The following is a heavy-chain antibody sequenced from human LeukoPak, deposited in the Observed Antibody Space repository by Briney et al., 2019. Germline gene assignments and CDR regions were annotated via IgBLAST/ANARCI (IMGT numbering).Heavy chain of an antibody. CDR1: GYTFTTYY. CDR3: ATDGAGDYLNH. V-gene: IGHV1-46*01. J-gene: IGHJ4*02. CDR2: FNPSGGGT. D-gene: IGHD4-17*01. Sequence: GASVKVSCRASGYTFTTYYMHWVRQTPGQGLEWMGIFNPSGGGTFYAQKFQGRVTMTGDTSTDTAYMEPSSLSYDDTAVYYCATDGAGDYLNHWGQGTLVTVSS.